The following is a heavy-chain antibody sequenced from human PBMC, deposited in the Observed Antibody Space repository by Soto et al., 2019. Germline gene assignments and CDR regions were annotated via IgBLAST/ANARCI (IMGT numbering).Heavy chain of an antibody. CDR3: VRVLYYGSGSYSPCGMDV. V-gene: IGHV1-69*01. J-gene: IGHJ6*02. CDR1: GVSFNNNG. Sequence: QVQLVQSGAEVKKPGSSVKVSCKTSGVSFNNNGIGWVRQAPGHGLEWMGGVSPPFRTSNYARKFQGRISITSDASTGTVNMVLSSLTSEDTAQYYCVRVLYYGSGSYSPCGMDVWCQGTTVTVSS. CDR2: VSPPFRTS. D-gene: IGHD3-10*01.